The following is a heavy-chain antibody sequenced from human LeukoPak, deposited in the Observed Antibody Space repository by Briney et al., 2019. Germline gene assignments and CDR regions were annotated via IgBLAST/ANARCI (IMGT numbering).Heavy chain of an antibody. Sequence: GRSLRLSCAASGFTFSSYAMSWVRQAPGKGLEWVSAISGSGGSTYYADSVKGRFTISRDNSKNTLYLQMNSLRAEDTAVYYCANYEYSTRPLDYWGQGTLVTVSS. CDR2: ISGSGGST. D-gene: IGHD5-12*01. CDR1: GFTFSSYA. V-gene: IGHV3-23*01. CDR3: ANYEYSTRPLDY. J-gene: IGHJ4*02.